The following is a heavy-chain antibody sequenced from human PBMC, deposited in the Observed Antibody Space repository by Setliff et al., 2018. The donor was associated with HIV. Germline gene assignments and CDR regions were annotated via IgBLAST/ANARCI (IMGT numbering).Heavy chain of an antibody. CDR1: GGSVNSYH. Sequence: SETLSLTCSVSGGSVNSYHWSWIRQPPGKGLEWIGYIYKSGTTNYNPSLKSRVTISAGPSKSQFSLKLTSVTAADTAVYYCGRLSETAMASFDSWGQGILVTSPQ. D-gene: IGHD2-21*02. CDR2: IYKSGTT. J-gene: IGHJ4*02. V-gene: IGHV4-59*08. CDR3: GRLSETAMASFDS.